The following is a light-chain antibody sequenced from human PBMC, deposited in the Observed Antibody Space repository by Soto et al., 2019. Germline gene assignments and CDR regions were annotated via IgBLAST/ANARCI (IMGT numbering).Light chain of an antibody. Sequence: ELVMTQSPATLSLSPGESATRSCRASQSVSSDLAWYQQKPGQAPRLLIYDASTRATGIQASFSGSGSGTEFTLTIRLQSEDFAVYFCQKYNNWPITFGQGTRLEIK. V-gene: IGKV3-15*01. CDR3: QKYNNWPIT. J-gene: IGKJ5*01. CDR2: DAS. CDR1: QSVSSD.